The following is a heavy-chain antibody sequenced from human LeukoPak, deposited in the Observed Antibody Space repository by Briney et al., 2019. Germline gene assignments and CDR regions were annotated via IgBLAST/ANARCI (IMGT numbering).Heavy chain of an antibody. J-gene: IGHJ4*02. CDR1: GLTFSTYA. CDR3: AREPTAAGYVDY. D-gene: IGHD3-16*01. CDR2: ISGSGTRT. Sequence: GGSLRLSCAASGLTFSTYAMSWVRQGPGKGLEWVSAISGSGTRTYYADSVKGRFTVSRDNSKNTLYLQMNSLRAEDTAIYYCAREPTAAGYVDYWGQGTLATVSS. V-gene: IGHV3-23*01.